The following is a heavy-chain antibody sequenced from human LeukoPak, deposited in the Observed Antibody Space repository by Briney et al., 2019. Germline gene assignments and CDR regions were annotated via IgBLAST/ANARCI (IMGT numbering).Heavy chain of an antibody. J-gene: IGHJ4*02. CDR1: GFTFSSYW. CDR3: ARARASGRSGFDY. V-gene: IGHV3-7*01. CDR2: IKQAGTEK. D-gene: IGHD2-15*01. Sequence: GGSLRLSCAASGFTFSSYWMTWVRQTPGKGLEWVANIKQAGTEKYYVDSVKGRFTISRDNAKNSLDLQMNSLRDEDTAVYYCARARASGRSGFDYWGQGTLVTVSS.